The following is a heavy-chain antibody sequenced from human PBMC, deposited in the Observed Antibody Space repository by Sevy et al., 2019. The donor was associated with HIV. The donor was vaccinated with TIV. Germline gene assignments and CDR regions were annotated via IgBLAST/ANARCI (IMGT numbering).Heavy chain of an antibody. Sequence: ASVKVSCKASGYTFTGYYMHWVRQAPGQGLEWKGWINPNSGGTKYAQRFQGRVTITRDTTISTAYMEVSRLRSDDTAVFYCARDPGDCSSTTCYRSMDVWGQGTTVTVSS. D-gene: IGHD2-2*01. CDR3: ARDPGDCSSTTCYRSMDV. CDR1: GYTFTGYY. V-gene: IGHV1-2*02. CDR2: INPNSGGT. J-gene: IGHJ6*02.